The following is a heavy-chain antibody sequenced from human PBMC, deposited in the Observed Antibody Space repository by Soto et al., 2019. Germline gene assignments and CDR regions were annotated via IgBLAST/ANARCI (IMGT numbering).Heavy chain of an antibody. CDR1: SGSISSGVYY. Sequence: QVQLQESGPGLVKPSQTLSLTCTVSSGSISSGVYYWSWIRQPPGKGLEWIGYIYYSGTTYYNPSLKSRVTISGDTSKNQFSLKLSSVTAADTAVYYCARGTLFGVVILWGQGTLVTVSS. V-gene: IGHV4-30-4*01. CDR2: IYYSGTT. J-gene: IGHJ4*02. D-gene: IGHD3-3*01. CDR3: ARGTLFGVVIL.